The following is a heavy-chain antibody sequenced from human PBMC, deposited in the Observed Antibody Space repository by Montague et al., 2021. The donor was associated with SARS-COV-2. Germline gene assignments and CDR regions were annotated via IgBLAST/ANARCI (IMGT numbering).Heavy chain of an antibody. CDR3: VRAFSNRFKWFDP. CDR2: IRADGTTT. D-gene: IGHD3-3*01. Sequence: SLRLSCAASGFTFSAYWMHWVRQAPGQGLEWVARIRADGTTTNYADSVKGRFTISRDNAQDTVYLHMTTLTAEDTAVYYCVRAFSNRFKWFDPWGQGTLVTVAS. CDR1: GFTFSAYW. J-gene: IGHJ5*02. V-gene: IGHV3-74*01.